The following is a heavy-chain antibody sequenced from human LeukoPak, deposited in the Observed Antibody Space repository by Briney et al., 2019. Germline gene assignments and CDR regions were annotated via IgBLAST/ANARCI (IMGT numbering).Heavy chain of an antibody. D-gene: IGHD2-15*01. J-gene: IGHJ3*02. Sequence: ASVKVSCRASGYTFTSYAMSWVRQAPGQGLEWMGWINTNTGNPTYAQGFTGRFVFSLDTSVSTAYLQISSLKAEDTAVYYCAREVVAALSDAFDIWGQGTMVTVSS. CDR2: INTNTGNP. CDR3: AREVVAALSDAFDI. CDR1: GYTFTSYA. V-gene: IGHV7-4-1*02.